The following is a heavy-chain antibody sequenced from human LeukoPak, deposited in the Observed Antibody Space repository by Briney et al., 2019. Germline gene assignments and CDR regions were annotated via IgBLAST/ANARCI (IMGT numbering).Heavy chain of an antibody. V-gene: IGHV1-8*01. CDR3: ARAPTSTLVVTAIRRYNWFDP. D-gene: IGHD2-21*02. Sequence: ASVKVSCKASGYTFTSYDINWVRQAPGQGLEWMGWMNPNSGNTGYAQKFQGRATMTRNTSISAAYMELSSLRSEDTAVYYCARAPTSTLVVTAIRRYNWFDPWGQGTLVTVSS. CDR1: GYTFTSYD. J-gene: IGHJ5*02. CDR2: MNPNSGNT.